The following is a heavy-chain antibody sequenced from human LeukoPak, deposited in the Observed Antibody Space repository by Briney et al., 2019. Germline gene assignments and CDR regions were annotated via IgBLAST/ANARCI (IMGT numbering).Heavy chain of an antibody. CDR1: GGSISSSNW. CDR2: IYHSGST. V-gene: IGHV4-4*02. D-gene: IGHD1-26*01. J-gene: IGHJ3*02. Sequence: SGALSLTCAVSGGSISSSNWWSWVRQPPGKGLEWIGEIYHSGSTNYNPSLKSRVTISVDKSKNQFSLKLSSVTAADTAVYYCARDKREPRYAFDIWGQGTMVTVSS. CDR3: ARDKREPRYAFDI.